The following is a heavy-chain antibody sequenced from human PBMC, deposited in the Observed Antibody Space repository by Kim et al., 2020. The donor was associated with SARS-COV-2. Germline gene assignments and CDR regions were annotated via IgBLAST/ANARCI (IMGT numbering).Heavy chain of an antibody. V-gene: IGHV3-15*01. Sequence: YAAPVKGRFTIARDDSKNTLYLQMNSLKTEDTAVYYCTARKSIAALGIDYWGQGTLVTVSS. D-gene: IGHD6-6*01. CDR3: TARKSIAALGIDY. J-gene: IGHJ4*02.